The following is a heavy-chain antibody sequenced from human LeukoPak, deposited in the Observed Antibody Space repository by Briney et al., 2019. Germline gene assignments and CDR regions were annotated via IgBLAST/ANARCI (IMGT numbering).Heavy chain of an antibody. CDR1: GVSISTYY. J-gene: IGHJ2*01. D-gene: IGHD3-16*01. CDR2: VYYMGST. V-gene: IGHV4-59*01. Sequence: SETLSLTSTVSGVSISTYYWSWLRQPPGKGLEWIGYVYYMGSTNYNPSLRSRVTISVDGSKTQFSLKLNSVTAADTAVYYTAGDPGDAFIMMPPALRYWYFVLWGRGTLVTVSS. CDR3: AGDPGDAFIMMPPALRYWYFVL.